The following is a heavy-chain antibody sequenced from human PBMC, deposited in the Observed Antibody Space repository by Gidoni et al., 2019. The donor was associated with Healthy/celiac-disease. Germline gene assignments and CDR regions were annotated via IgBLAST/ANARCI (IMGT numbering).Heavy chain of an antibody. D-gene: IGHD3-16*02. Sequence: QVQLVQSGAAVKKPGSSVNVSCKASGGPFSSYAISWVRQAPGQGLEWMGGIIPIFGTANYAQKFQGRVTITADEATSTAYMELSSLRSEDTAVYYCARGAVINDYVWGSYRLDYWGQGTLVTVSS. CDR2: IIPIFGTA. CDR3: ARGAVINDYVWGSYRLDY. V-gene: IGHV1-69*01. J-gene: IGHJ4*02. CDR1: GGPFSSYA.